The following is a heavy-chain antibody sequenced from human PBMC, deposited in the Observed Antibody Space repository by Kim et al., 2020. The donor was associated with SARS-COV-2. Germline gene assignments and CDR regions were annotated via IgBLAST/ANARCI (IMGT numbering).Heavy chain of an antibody. CDR3: AREVRSEYYDFWSGYYSPYYFDY. D-gene: IGHD3-3*01. V-gene: IGHV1-8*01. CDR1: GYTFTSYD. CDR2: MNPNSGNT. Sequence: ASVKVSCKASGYTFTSYDINWVRQATGQGLEWMGWMNPNSGNTGYAQKFQGRVTMTRNTSISTAYMELSSLRSEDTAVYYCAREVRSEYYDFWSGYYSPYYFDYWGQGTLVTVSS. J-gene: IGHJ4*02.